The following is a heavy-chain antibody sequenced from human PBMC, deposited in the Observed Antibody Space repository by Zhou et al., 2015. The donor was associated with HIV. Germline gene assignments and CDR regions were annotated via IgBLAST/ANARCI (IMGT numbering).Heavy chain of an antibody. CDR2: ISPYNGNT. J-gene: IGHJ4*02. V-gene: IGHV1-18*01. CDR1: GYTFTTYG. CDR3: ARDDSSGYHSFDY. Sequence: QVQLVQSGAEVKRPGASVRVSCKASGYTFTTYGIAWVRQAPGQGLEWMGWISPYNGNTNYALKLQGRVTMTTDKFTTTAYMELRSLRSDDTAIYYCARDDSSGYHSFDYWGQGTLVTVSS. D-gene: IGHD3-22*01.